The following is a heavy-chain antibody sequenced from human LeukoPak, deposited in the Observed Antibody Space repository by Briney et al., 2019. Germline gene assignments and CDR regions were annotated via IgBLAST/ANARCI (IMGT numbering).Heavy chain of an antibody. CDR1: GFTFSNHG. CDR3: AKDRAQTPLKY. V-gene: IGHV3-23*01. D-gene: IGHD3-10*01. CDR2: ISPSGDIT. Sequence: PGGSLRLSCAASGFTFSNHGMNWVRQAPGKGLEWVSGISPSGDITYYADSVKGRFTISRDNSKNTLYLQMNSLRAEDTAVYYCAKDRAQTPLKYWGQGTLVTVSS. J-gene: IGHJ4*02.